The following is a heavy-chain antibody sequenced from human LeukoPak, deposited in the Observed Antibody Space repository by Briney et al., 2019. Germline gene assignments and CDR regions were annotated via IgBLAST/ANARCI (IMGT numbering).Heavy chain of an antibody. CDR2: ISRSGSTI. CDR1: RFTFSDYY. CDR3: PSITEGDPYYYYYSMEV. Sequence: GGAPILSCAASRFTFSDYYMSWIRQAPAKGLEWVSYISRSGSTIYYADPVKDRFTISRSNATNSLYLQMNSLRAEATALKYWPSITEGDPYYYYYSMEVSGEGATVTVSS. D-gene: IGHD3-10*01. J-gene: IGHJ6*01. V-gene: IGHV3-11*01.